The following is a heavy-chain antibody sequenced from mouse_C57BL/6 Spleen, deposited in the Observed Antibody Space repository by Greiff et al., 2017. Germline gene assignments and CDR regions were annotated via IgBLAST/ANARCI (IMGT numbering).Heavy chain of an antibody. CDR2: IDPEDGET. J-gene: IGHJ2*01. V-gene: IGHV14-2*01. D-gene: IGHD2-2*01. CDR1: GFNIKDYY. Sequence: EVKLVESGAELVKPGASVKLSCTASGFNIKDYYMHWVKQRTEQGLEWIGRIDPEDGETKCAPKFQGKATITADTSSNTAYLQLSSLTSEDTAVYYCAWGLQPDYWGQGTTLTVSS. CDR3: AWGLQPDY.